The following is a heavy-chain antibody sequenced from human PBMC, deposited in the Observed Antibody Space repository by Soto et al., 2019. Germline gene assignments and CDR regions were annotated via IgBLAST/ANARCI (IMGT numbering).Heavy chain of an antibody. CDR2: ISYDGSHK. CDR1: GFTFSSYG. Sequence: QVQLVESGGGVVQPGRSLRLSCAASGFTFSSYGMNWVRQAPGKGLEWVAVISYDGSHKYYADSVKGRFTISRDNSKNTLYLQMGRLSAEGTAVYYCAKDGYSATLWGNYFDYWGQGSLVTVSS. V-gene: IGHV3-30*18. D-gene: IGHD5-12*01. CDR3: AKDGYSATLWGNYFDY. J-gene: IGHJ4*02.